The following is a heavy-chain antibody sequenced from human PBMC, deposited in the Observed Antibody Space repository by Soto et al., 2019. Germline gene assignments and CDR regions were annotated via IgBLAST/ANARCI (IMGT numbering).Heavy chain of an antibody. CDR2: ISAYNGNT. CDR1: GYAFTSYG. Sequence: GASVKVSCKASGYAFTSYGISWVRQAPGQGLEWMGWISAYNGNTNYAQKLQGRVTMTTDTSTSTAYMELRSLRSDDTAVYYCARDPYYYDSSGYYGNWFDPWGQGTLVTVSS. CDR3: ARDPYYYDSSGYYGNWFDP. J-gene: IGHJ5*02. D-gene: IGHD3-22*01. V-gene: IGHV1-18*01.